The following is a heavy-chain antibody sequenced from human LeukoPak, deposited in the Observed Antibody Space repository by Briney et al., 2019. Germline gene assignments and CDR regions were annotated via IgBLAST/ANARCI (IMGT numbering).Heavy chain of an antibody. J-gene: IGHJ4*02. D-gene: IGHD2-2*01. V-gene: IGHV3-30-3*01. CDR1: RFTFSSYA. CDR3: AKDLESYCSSTSCAYFDY. Sequence: AGGSLRLSCAASRFTFSSYAMHWVRQAPGKGLEWVAFISYDGNNKYYTDSVKGRFTISRDNSKNTLYLQMNSLSAEDTAVYYCAKDLESYCSSTSCAYFDYWGQGTLVTVSS. CDR2: ISYDGNNK.